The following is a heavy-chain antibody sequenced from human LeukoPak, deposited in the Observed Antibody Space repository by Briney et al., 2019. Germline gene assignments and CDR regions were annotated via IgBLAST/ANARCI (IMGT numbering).Heavy chain of an antibody. Sequence: PSETLSLTCTVSGGSISSGSYYWSWIRQPAGKGLEWIGRIYTSGSTNYNPSLKSRVTISVDTSKNQFSLKLSSVTAADTAVYYCARDLITMVRDDAFDIWGQGTMVTVSS. CDR3: ARDLITMVRDDAFDI. CDR1: GGSISSGSYY. CDR2: IYTSGST. J-gene: IGHJ3*02. V-gene: IGHV4-61*02. D-gene: IGHD3-10*01.